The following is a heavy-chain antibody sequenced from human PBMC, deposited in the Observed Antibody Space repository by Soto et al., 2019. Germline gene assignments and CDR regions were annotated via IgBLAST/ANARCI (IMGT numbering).Heavy chain of an antibody. CDR3: ARGHLGITTTGTWYDFDY. V-gene: IGHV4-59*01. D-gene: IGHD2-15*01. J-gene: IGHJ4*02. Sequence: WTWIRQPPGKGLEYIGYIYYSGRTYYNPSLKSRVTISVDTSKNQFSLKLSSVTAADTAVYYCARGHLGITTTGTWYDFDYWGQGTRVTVSS. CDR2: IYYSGRT.